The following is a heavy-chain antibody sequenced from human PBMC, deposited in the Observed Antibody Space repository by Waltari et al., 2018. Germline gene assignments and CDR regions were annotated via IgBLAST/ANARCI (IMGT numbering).Heavy chain of an antibody. V-gene: IGHV4-38-2*02. J-gene: IGHJ4*02. Sequence: QVQLQESGPGLVKPSETMSLTCTVSGYSISSGYYWGWIRQPPGKGLDGIGSIYHSGSTYYNPSLKSRVTISVDKSKNQFSLKLSSVTAADTAVYYCARETRSYIDYWGQGTLVTVSS. CDR2: IYHSGST. CDR3: ARETRSYIDY. CDR1: GYSISSGYY.